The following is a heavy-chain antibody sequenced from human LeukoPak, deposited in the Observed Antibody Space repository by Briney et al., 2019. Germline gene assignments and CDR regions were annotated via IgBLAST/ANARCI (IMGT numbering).Heavy chain of an antibody. CDR3: AIAVYGTNDY. J-gene: IGHJ4*02. Sequence: GRSLRLSCAASGFTFDDYAMHWVRQAPGKGLEWVSGISWNSGSVGYADSVKGRFTISRDNAKNSLYLQMNSLRAEDTALYYCAIAVYGTNDYWGQGTLVTVSS. V-gene: IGHV3-9*01. D-gene: IGHD2-8*01. CDR2: ISWNSGSV. CDR1: GFTFDDYA.